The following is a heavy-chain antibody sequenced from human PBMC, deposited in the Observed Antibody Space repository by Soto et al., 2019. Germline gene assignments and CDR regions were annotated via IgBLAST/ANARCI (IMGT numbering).Heavy chain of an antibody. CDR2: IYPGDSDT. D-gene: IGHD6-13*01. CDR3: ARQDEYSRLFDI. V-gene: IGHV5-51*01. CDR1: GYSFINYW. J-gene: IGHJ3*02. Sequence: PGESLKISCKGSGYSFINYWIGWVRQMPGKGLEWMGIIYPGDSDTRYSPSFKGQVTISADRSISTAYLQWSSLKASDTAMYYCARQDEYSRLFDIWGQGTMVTVSS.